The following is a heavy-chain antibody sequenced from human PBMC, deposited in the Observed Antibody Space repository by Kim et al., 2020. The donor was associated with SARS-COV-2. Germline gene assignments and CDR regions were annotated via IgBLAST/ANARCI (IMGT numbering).Heavy chain of an antibody. D-gene: IGHD3-10*01. V-gene: IGHV3-48*02. CDR1: GFTFRSYS. J-gene: IGHJ6*02. CDR3: AGVIWFGESHYYYYGMDV. Sequence: GGSLRLSCAASGFTFRSYSMNWVRQAPGKGLEWVSYISSSSSSTIYYADSVKGRFTITRDNAENSLYLQMNSLRDEDTAVYYCAGVIWFGESHYYYYGMDVWGQGTTVTVSS. CDR2: ISSSSSSTI.